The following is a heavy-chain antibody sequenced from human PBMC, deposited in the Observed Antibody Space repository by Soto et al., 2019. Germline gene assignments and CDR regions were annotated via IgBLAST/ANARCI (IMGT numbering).Heavy chain of an antibody. J-gene: IGHJ4*02. CDR2: INQSGST. Sequence: QVQLQQWGAGLLKPSETLSLTCAVYGGSFSGYYWSWIRQPPGTALEWIGEINQSGSTNYNQSLKSRVTISVDTSKDQFALKLSAVPAADTAVYYCARGQQWLDTYYFDYWGQGTLVTVSS. CDR3: ARGQQWLDTYYFDY. V-gene: IGHV4-34*01. CDR1: GGSFSGYY. D-gene: IGHD6-19*01.